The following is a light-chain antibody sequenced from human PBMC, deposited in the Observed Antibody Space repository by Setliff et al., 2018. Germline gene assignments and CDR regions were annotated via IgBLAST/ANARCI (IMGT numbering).Light chain of an antibody. J-gene: IGLJ1*01. CDR3: SSYAASYNPYV. CDR2: GNN. CDR1: SSDIGAGYS. Sequence: QSVLAQPPSVSGAPGQRVTISCTGTSSDIGAGYSVHWYQQLPGTAPKLLIYGNNNRPSGVPDRFSGSKSGTSASLAITGLQAGDEADYYCSSYAASYNPYVFGTGTKVTVL. V-gene: IGLV1-40*01.